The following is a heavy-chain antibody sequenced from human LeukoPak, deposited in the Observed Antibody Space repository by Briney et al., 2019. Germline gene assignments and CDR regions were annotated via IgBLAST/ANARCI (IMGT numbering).Heavy chain of an antibody. D-gene: IGHD3-22*01. CDR1: GFTFRSYG. CDR2: IRYDGSNK. V-gene: IGHV3-30*02. Sequence: PGGSLRLSCAASGFTFRSYGMHWVRQAPGKGLEWVAFIRYDGSNKYNADSVRGGITVSRDNSKNTLYLQMNSLRAEDTAVYYCAKDLDSSGLFDYWGQGTLVTVSS. CDR3: AKDLDSSGLFDY. J-gene: IGHJ4*02.